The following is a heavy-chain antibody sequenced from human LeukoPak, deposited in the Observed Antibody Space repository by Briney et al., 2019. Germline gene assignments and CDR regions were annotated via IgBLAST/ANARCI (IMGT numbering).Heavy chain of an antibody. CDR2: INHRGST. Sequence: SETLSLTCTVSGGSISSGGYYWSWIRQPPGKGLEWIGEINHRGSTNYNPSLKSRVTILVDTSKKQFSLKMKSVTAADTAVYYCARGREITMIRGDWFDPWGQGTLVTVSS. J-gene: IGHJ5*02. CDR3: ARGREITMIRGDWFDP. V-gene: IGHV4-39*07. CDR1: GGSISSGGYY. D-gene: IGHD3-10*01.